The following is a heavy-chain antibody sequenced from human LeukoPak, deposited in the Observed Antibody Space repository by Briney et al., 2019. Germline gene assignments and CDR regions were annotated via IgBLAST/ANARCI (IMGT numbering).Heavy chain of an antibody. V-gene: IGHV3-7*01. Sequence: PGGSLRLSCVASGFTFTSYWMSWVRQAPGKGLEWVANIKQDGSEKYYLDSLEGRFAISRDNAKSSVYLQINRLRAEDTAVYYCARRGTIAVPVFWFDPWGQGTLVIVSS. J-gene: IGHJ5*02. D-gene: IGHD6-19*01. CDR2: IKQDGSEK. CDR3: ARRGTIAVPVFWFDP. CDR1: GFTFTSYW.